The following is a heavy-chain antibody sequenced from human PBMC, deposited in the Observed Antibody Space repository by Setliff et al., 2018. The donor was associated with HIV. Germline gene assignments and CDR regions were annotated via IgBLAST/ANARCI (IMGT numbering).Heavy chain of an antibody. CDR3: ARGPDFWSGYSYFDY. Sequence: SETLSLTCTVSGASISSSSYHWGWIRQPPGKELEWIGTIFYSGSTYYNPSLKSRVAVSLDTSTNQFSLKLSSVTAADTAVYYCARGPDFWSGYSYFDYWGQGTLVTVSS. CDR2: IFYSGST. D-gene: IGHD3-3*01. CDR1: GASISSSSYH. V-gene: IGHV4-39*07. J-gene: IGHJ4*02.